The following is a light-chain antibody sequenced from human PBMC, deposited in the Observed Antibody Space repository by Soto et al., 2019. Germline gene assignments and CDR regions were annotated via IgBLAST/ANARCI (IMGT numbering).Light chain of an antibody. CDR1: QSVSSSY. J-gene: IGKJ2*01. CDR3: QQYGGSPRT. CDR2: STS. V-gene: IGKV3-20*01. Sequence: EIVLTQSPGTLSLSPGERATLSCRASQSVSSSYLAWYQQKPGQAPRLLMYSTSIRATGIPDRFSGSGSGTDFTLTISRLEPEDFAVYYCQQYGGSPRTFGQGTKLEIK.